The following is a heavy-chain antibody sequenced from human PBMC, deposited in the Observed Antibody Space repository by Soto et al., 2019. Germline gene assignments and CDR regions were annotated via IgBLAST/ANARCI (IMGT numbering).Heavy chain of an antibody. Sequence: GGSLRLSCAASGFTFSTYAMSWVRQAPGKGLEWVSAISGTGGSTYYADSVKGRYTISRDNSKNTLYLQMNSLRAEDTAVYYCAKNWDTTSSSSSHWGQGTLVTVSS. CDR3: AKNWDTTSSSSSH. V-gene: IGHV3-23*01. CDR1: GFTFSTYA. D-gene: IGHD6-6*01. J-gene: IGHJ4*02. CDR2: ISGTGGST.